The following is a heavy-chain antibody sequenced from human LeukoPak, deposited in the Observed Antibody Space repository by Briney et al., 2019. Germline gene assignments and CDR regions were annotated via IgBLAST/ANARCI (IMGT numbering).Heavy chain of an antibody. V-gene: IGHV4-39*07. Sequence: SETLSLTCTVSGGSISSSSYYWGWIRQPPGKGLEWIGSIYYSGSTYYNPSLKSRVTISVDTSKNQFSLKLSSVTAADTAVYYCARDRYYGSGKGPWGQGTLVTVSS. CDR1: GGSISSSSYY. D-gene: IGHD3-10*01. CDR3: ARDRYYGSGKGP. J-gene: IGHJ5*02. CDR2: IYYSGST.